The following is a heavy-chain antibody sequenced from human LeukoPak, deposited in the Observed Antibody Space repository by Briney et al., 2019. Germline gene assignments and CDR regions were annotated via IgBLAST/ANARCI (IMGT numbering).Heavy chain of an antibody. D-gene: IGHD3-3*01. J-gene: IGHJ6*03. CDR1: GGSISSYY. Sequence: SETLSLTCTVSGGSISSYYLSWIRQPAGKGLEWIGRIYTSGSTNYNPSLKSRVTISVDKSKNQFSLKLSSVTAADTAVYYCARDRAQDDSYMDVWGKGTTVTVSS. V-gene: IGHV4-4*07. CDR3: ARDRAQDDSYMDV. CDR2: IYTSGST.